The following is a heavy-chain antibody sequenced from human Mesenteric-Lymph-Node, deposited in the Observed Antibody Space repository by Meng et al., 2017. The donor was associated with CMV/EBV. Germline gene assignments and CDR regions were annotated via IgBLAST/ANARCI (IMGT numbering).Heavy chain of an antibody. J-gene: IGHJ3*02. Sequence: GESLKISCAASGFTFNNYGLIWVRQAPGKGLEWVSSISGSSSYKYYADSVNGRFTVSRDNAKNSLYLQMNSLRAEDTAVYYCARETEGNWNYAGSAFDIWGQGTMVTVSS. CDR2: ISGSSSYK. CDR1: GFTFNNYG. CDR3: ARETEGNWNYAGSAFDI. V-gene: IGHV3-21*01. D-gene: IGHD1-7*01.